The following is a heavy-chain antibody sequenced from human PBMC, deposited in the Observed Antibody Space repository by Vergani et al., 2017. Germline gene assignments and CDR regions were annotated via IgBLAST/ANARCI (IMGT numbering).Heavy chain of an antibody. CDR3: AKGAAAYTVTTTPDY. V-gene: IGHV3-33*06. J-gene: IGHJ4*02. CDR1: GFTLSRYG. Sequence: QVQLVESGGGVVQPGRSLRLSCAASGFTLSRYGIHWVRQAPGKGLEWVALIWYDGSNKYYADSVKGRFTISRDNSKNTLYLQMNSLRAEDTAVYYCAKGAAAYTVTTTPDYWGQGTLVTVSS. D-gene: IGHD4-11*01. CDR2: IWYDGSNK.